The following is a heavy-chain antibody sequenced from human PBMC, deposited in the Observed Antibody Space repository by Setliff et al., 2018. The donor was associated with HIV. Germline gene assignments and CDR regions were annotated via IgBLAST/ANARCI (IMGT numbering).Heavy chain of an antibody. D-gene: IGHD6-19*01. J-gene: IGHJ4*02. CDR1: GFTFSSYG. CDR3: AKNFYSSPWSPLDY. V-gene: IGHV3-30*02. CDR2: IRYDGTYK. Sequence: LRLSCAASGFTFSSYGMHWVRQAPGKGLEWVAFIRYDGTYKYYADPLKGRFTISRDNSKNTLFLQMDSLRTEDTAVYYCAKNFYSSPWSPLDYWGQGTLVTVSS.